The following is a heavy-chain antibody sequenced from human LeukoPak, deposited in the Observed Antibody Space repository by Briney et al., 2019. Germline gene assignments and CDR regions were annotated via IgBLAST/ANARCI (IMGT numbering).Heavy chain of an antibody. CDR3: ARVGYCSGVSCPFDY. V-gene: IGHV3-13*04. CDR2: IGTTGDT. J-gene: IGHJ4*02. CDR1: GYTFNNYD. D-gene: IGHD2-15*01. Sequence: GGSLRLSCAASGYTFNNYDMHWVRQPTGKGLEWVSGIGTTGDTYYPGSVKGRFTISRENAKNSLFLQMNSLRAGDTAVYYCARVGYCSGVSCPFDYWGQGTLVTVSS.